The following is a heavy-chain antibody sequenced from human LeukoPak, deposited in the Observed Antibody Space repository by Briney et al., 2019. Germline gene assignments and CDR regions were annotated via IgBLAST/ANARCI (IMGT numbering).Heavy chain of an antibody. D-gene: IGHD3-10*01. CDR3: ARRGGAVLLWFGYXXFDP. Sequence: SETLSLTCAVSGGSISSSNWWSWVRQPPGKGLEWIGEIYHSGSTNYNPSLKSRVTISVDTSKNQFSLKLSSVTAADTAVYYCARRGGAVLLWFGYXXFDPXGQGTLVTVX. CDR2: IYHSGST. J-gene: IGHJ5*02. CDR1: GGSISSSNW. V-gene: IGHV4-4*02.